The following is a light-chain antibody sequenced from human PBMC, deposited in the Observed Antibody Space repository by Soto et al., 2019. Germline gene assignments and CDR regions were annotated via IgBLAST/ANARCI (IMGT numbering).Light chain of an antibody. CDR2: GAS. CDR3: QQYGSSPSIT. V-gene: IGKV3-20*01. Sequence: EIVLTQSPGTLSLSPGERATLSCRASQSVSSSYLAWYQQEPGQAPRLLIYGASSRATGIPDRFSGSGSGTDFTLTISRLEPEDFAVYYCQQYGSSPSITFGQGTRWRL. CDR1: QSVSSSY. J-gene: IGKJ5*01.